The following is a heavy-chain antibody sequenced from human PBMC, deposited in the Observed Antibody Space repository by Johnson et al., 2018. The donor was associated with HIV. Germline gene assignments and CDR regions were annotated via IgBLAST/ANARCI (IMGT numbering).Heavy chain of an antibody. Sequence: VQLVESGGGLVQPGGSMRLSCAASGFTFSNHHMTWVRQAPGKGLAWVSAVSAGGDNTYYADSVEGRFTISRDNSKNTLYLQMNSLRAEDTAVYYCARSMRGAFDVWGQGTMVTVSS. V-gene: IGHV3-23*04. D-gene: IGHD3-10*01. J-gene: IGHJ3*01. CDR1: GFTFSNHH. CDR3: ARSMRGAFDV. CDR2: VSAGGDNT.